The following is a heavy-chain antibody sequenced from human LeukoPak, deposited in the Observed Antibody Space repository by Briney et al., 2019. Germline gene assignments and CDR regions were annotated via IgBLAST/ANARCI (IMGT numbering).Heavy chain of an antibody. D-gene: IGHD5-18*01. Sequence: GASVKVSCKASGYTFTGYYMHWVRQAPGQGLEWMGWISAYNGNTNYAQKLQGRVTMTTDTSTSTAYMELRSLRSDDTAVYYCARDLGEYSYGYYFDYWGQGTLVTVSS. CDR2: ISAYNGNT. V-gene: IGHV1-18*04. J-gene: IGHJ4*02. CDR3: ARDLGEYSYGYYFDY. CDR1: GYTFTGYY.